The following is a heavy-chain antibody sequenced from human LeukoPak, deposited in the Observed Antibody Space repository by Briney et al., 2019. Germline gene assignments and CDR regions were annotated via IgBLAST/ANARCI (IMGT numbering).Heavy chain of an antibody. CDR1: GYTSTYRY. CDR2: ITPFNGNT. Sequence: ASVKVSCKASGYTSTYRYLHWVRQAPGQALEWMGWITPFNGNTNYAQKFQDRVTIIRDRSMSTAYMELSSLRSEDTAMYYCASADYGGNSIDYWGQGTLVTVSS. CDR3: ASADYGGNSIDY. V-gene: IGHV1-45*02. D-gene: IGHD4-23*01. J-gene: IGHJ4*02.